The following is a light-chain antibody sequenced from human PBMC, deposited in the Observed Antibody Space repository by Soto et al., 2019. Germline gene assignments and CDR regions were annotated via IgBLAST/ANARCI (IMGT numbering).Light chain of an antibody. CDR3: QQYDTSLCT. J-gene: IGKJ1*01. V-gene: IGKV3-20*01. CDR1: QSVSSIY. CDR2: GAS. Sequence: EIVLTQSPGTLSLSPGERATLSCRASQSVSSIYLAWYQQKPGQAPRLLIYGASSRATGIPDRFSGSGSGTDFTLNISRLEPEDFAVYYCQQYDTSLCTFGQGTKVEIK.